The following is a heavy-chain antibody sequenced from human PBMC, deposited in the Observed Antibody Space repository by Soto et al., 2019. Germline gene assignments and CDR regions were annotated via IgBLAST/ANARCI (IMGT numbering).Heavy chain of an antibody. CDR3: ARGAVVSPFDY. CDR1: GGSISSGGYS. Sequence: QLQLQESGSGLVKPSQTLSLTCAVSGGSISSGGYSWSWIRQPPGKGLEWIGYIYHSGSTYYNPSLKRRVTISVDRSTNQFSLKMSSVTAADTAVYYCARGAVVSPFDYWGQGTLVTVSS. D-gene: IGHD2-15*01. CDR2: IYHSGST. J-gene: IGHJ4*02. V-gene: IGHV4-30-2*01.